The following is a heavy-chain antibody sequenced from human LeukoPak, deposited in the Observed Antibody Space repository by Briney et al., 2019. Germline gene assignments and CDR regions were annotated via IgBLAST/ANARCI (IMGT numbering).Heavy chain of an antibody. CDR3: ARVKGYCSSTSCKKNYFDY. V-gene: IGHV1-2*02. CDR2: INPNSGDT. J-gene: IGHJ4*02. D-gene: IGHD2-2*01. Sequence: ASVKVSCKASGYTFTGFYMHWVRQAPGQGLEWMGWINPNSGDTNYAQKFQGRVTMTRDTTINTAYMELSRLRSDDTAMYYCARVKGYCSSTSCKKNYFDYWGQGTLVTVSS. CDR1: GYTFTGFY.